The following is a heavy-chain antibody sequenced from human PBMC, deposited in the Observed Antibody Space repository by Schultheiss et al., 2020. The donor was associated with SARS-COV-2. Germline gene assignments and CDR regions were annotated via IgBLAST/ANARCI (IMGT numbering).Heavy chain of an antibody. CDR3: ARVSGSSGNWFDP. D-gene: IGHD6-6*01. CDR2: IIPIFGTA. J-gene: IGHJ5*02. V-gene: IGHV1-69*05. Sequence: SVKVSCKASGGTFSSYAISWVRQAPGQGLEWMGGIIPIFGTANYAQKFQGRVTITRDTSASTAYMELSSLRSEDTAVYYCARVSGSSGNWFDPWGQGTLVTVSS. CDR1: GGTFSSYA.